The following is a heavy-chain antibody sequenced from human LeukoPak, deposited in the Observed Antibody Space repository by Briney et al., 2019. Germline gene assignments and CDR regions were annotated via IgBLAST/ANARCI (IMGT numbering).Heavy chain of an antibody. CDR3: ARLGINYYYMDV. V-gene: IGHV5-51*01. CDR1: GYNFDIYW. CDR2: IYPANSYT. Sequence: GESLKISCKGSGYNFDIYWIGWVRQKPGKGLEWMGVIYPANSYTTYSPSFQGQVTISADKSVNTAYLQWSTLKASDTATYYCARLGINYYYMDVWAKGTTVTVSS. D-gene: IGHD6-13*01. J-gene: IGHJ6*03.